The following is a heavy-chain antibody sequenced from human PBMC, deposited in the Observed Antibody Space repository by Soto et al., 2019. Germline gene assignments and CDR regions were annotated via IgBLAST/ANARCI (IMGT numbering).Heavy chain of an antibody. J-gene: IGHJ4*02. Sequence: GGSLRLSCAASGFTFSSYGMHWVRQAPGKGLEWVAVIWYDGSNKYYADSVKGRFTISRDNSKNTLYLQMNSLRAEDTAVYYCARDSVIAAAGTFDYWGQGTLVTVPS. CDR3: ARDSVIAAAGTFDY. CDR1: GFTFSSYG. CDR2: IWYDGSNK. V-gene: IGHV3-33*01. D-gene: IGHD6-13*01.